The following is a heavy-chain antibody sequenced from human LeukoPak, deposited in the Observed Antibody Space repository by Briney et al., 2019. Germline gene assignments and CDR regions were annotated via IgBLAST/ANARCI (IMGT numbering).Heavy chain of an antibody. J-gene: IGHJ5*02. CDR1: GFTFSSYG. V-gene: IGHV3-30*02. D-gene: IGHD2-2*01. Sequence: GGSLRLSCAASGFTFSSYGMHWVRQAPGKGLEWVAFIRYDGSNKYYADSVKGRFTISRDNSKNTLYLQMNSLRAEDTAVYYCARDGQDIVVVPAAMGWFDPWGQGTLVTVSS. CDR2: IRYDGSNK. CDR3: ARDGQDIVVVPAAMGWFDP.